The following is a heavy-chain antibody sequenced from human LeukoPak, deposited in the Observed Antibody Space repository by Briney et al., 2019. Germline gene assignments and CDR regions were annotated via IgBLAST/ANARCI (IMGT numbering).Heavy chain of an antibody. Sequence: GGSLRLSCAASGFTFSSYVMHWVRQAPGKGLEWVAVIWYDGSNKYYADSVKGRFTISRDNSKNTLYLQMNSLRAEDTAVYYCARGTNTVTTFTYYYYYGMDVWGQGTTVTVSS. V-gene: IGHV3-33*08. J-gene: IGHJ6*02. CDR2: IWYDGSNK. CDR1: GFTFSSYV. D-gene: IGHD4-17*01. CDR3: ARGTNTVTTFTYYYYYGMDV.